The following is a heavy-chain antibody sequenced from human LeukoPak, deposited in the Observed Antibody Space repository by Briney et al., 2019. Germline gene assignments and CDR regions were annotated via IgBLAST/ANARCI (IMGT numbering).Heavy chain of an antibody. J-gene: IGHJ4*02. CDR3: TSDPEYCGGDCYSFDY. CDR1: RFTFGDYA. CDR2: IRSKAYGGTT. Sequence: PGGSLRLSCTASRFTFGDYAMSWVRQAPGKGLEWVGFIRSKAYGGTTEYAASVKGRFTISRDDSKSIAYLQMNSLKTEDTAVYYCTSDPEYCGGDCYSFDYWGQGTLVTVSS. V-gene: IGHV3-49*04. D-gene: IGHD2-21*01.